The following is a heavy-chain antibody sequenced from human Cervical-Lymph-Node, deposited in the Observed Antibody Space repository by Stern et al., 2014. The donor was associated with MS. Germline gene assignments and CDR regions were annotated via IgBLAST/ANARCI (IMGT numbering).Heavy chain of an antibody. Sequence: QMQLVQSGGGVVQPGRSLRLSCAASGFTFRTHGMHWVRQAPGKGLEWVATRSDDGSNKFYADSVKGRFTISRDNSKNTLYLQMNSLRPNDTASYYCVKDRRTIFGALIYYFDNWGQGTLVTVSS. CDR1: GFTFRTHG. V-gene: IGHV3-30*18. D-gene: IGHD3-3*01. J-gene: IGHJ4*02. CDR3: VKDRRTIFGALIYYFDN. CDR2: RSDDGSNK.